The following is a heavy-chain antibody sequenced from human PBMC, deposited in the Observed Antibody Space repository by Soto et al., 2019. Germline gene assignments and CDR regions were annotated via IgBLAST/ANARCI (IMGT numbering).Heavy chain of an antibody. CDR1: GFTFSSYS. Sequence: GGSLRLSCAASGFTFSSYSMNWVRQAPGKGLEWVSSISSSSSYIYYADSVKGRFTISRDNAKNSLYLQMNSLRAEDTAVYYCARDNDDILTGPRYDYWGQGTLVTVSS. D-gene: IGHD3-9*01. CDR3: ARDNDDILTGPRYDY. CDR2: ISSSSSYI. J-gene: IGHJ4*02. V-gene: IGHV3-21*01.